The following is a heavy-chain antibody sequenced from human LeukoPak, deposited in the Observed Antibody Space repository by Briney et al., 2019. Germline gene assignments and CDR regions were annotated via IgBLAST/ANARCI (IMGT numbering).Heavy chain of an antibody. CDR2: IDWNDDK. Sequence: SGPALVKPTQTLTLTCTFSGFSLSTSGMCVSWIRQPPGKALEWLARIDWNDDKYYSTSLKTRLTISKDTSKNQVVLIMTNMDPVDTATYYCARIPPSDSTLSYYFDSWGQGTLVTVSS. CDR1: GFSLSTSGMC. J-gene: IGHJ4*02. V-gene: IGHV2-70*11. D-gene: IGHD2-21*02. CDR3: ARIPPSDSTLSYYFDS.